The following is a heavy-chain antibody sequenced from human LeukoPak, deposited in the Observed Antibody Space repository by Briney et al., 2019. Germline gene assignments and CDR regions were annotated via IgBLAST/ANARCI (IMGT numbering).Heavy chain of an antibody. J-gene: IGHJ4*02. CDR1: GYTFTSYY. V-gene: IGHV1-24*01. CDR3: ATYCSGGSCNTNS. Sequence: ASVKVSCKASGYTFTSYYMHWVRQAPGKGLEWMGGFDPEDGETIYAQKFQGRVTMTEDTSTDTAYMELSSLRSEDTAVYYCATYCSGGSCNTNSWGQGTLVTVSS. D-gene: IGHD2-15*01. CDR2: FDPEDGET.